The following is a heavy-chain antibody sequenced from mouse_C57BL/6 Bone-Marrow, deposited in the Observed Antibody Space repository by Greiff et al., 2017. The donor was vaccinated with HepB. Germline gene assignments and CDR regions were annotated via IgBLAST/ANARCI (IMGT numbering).Heavy chain of an antibody. J-gene: IGHJ4*01. Sequence: DVMLVESGGGLVQPGGSLKLSCAASGFTFSDYYMYWVRQTPEKRLEWVAYISNGGGSTYYPDTVKGRFTISRDNAKNTLYLQMSRLKSEDTAMYYCARHSYYSNYDAMDYWGQGTSVTVSS. CDR2: ISNGGGST. CDR1: GFTFSDYY. V-gene: IGHV5-12*01. CDR3: ARHSYYSNYDAMDY. D-gene: IGHD2-5*01.